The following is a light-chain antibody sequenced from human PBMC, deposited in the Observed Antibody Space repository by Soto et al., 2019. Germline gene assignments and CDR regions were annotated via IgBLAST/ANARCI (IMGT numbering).Light chain of an antibody. CDR3: PAWDDSLNGWV. CDR2: SNN. Sequence: QSVLTQPPSASGTPGQRVTISCSGSSSNIGSNTVNWYQQLPGTAPKLLIYSNNQRPSGVPDRFSGSKSGTSASLAISELQSEDEADYYCPAWDDSLNGWVFGGETKLTVL. CDR1: SSNIGSNT. J-gene: IGLJ3*02. V-gene: IGLV1-44*01.